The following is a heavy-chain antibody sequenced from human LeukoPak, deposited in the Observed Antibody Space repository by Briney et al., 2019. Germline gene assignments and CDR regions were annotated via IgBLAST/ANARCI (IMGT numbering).Heavy chain of an antibody. CDR2: ISSSSSTI. V-gene: IGHV3-48*02. J-gene: IGHJ6*02. Sequence: GGSLRLSCAASGFSFGSYSMNWVRQAPGKGLEWVSYISSSSSTIYYADSVKGRFTISRDNAKNSLHLQTNSLRDEDTAVYYCASRHYYYYGMDVWGQGTTVTVSS. CDR3: ASRHYYYYGMDV. CDR1: GFSFGSYS.